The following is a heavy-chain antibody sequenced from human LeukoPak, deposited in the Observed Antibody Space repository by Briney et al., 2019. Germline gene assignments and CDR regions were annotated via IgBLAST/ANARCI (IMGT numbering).Heavy chain of an antibody. V-gene: IGHV7-4-1*02. D-gene: IGHD3-16*01. Sequence: ASVKVSCKASGYTFTSYGIHWVRQAPGQGLEWMGWMNTNTGNPTYAQGFTGRFVFSLETSVSTSYLQISSLKAEDTAVYYCARGRGGSARLGYYYYYIDVWGKGTTVTVSS. J-gene: IGHJ6*03. CDR3: ARGRGGSARLGYYYYYIDV. CDR2: MNTNTGNP. CDR1: GYTFTSYG.